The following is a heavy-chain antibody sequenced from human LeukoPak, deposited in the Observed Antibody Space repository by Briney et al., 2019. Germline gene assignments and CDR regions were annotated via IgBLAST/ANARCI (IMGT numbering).Heavy chain of an antibody. J-gene: IGHJ6*04. CDR1: GYTFTGYI. CDR2: IIPIFGTA. V-gene: IGHV1-69*13. Sequence: GASVKVSCRASGYTFTGYIIHWVRQAPGQGLEWMGGIIPIFGTANYAQKFQGRVTITADGSTSTAYMELSSLRSEDTAVYYCATGRQGYCSGGSCYALGDYYYYYGMDVWGKGTTVTVSS. D-gene: IGHD2-15*01. CDR3: ATGRQGYCSGGSCYALGDYYYYYGMDV.